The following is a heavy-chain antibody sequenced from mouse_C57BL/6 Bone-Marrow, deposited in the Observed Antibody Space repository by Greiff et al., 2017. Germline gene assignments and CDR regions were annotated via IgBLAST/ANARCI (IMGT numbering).Heavy chain of an antibody. V-gene: IGHV1-52*01. Sequence: VQLQQPGAELVRPGSSVKLSCKASGYTFPSYWMHWVKQRPIQGLEWIGNIDPSDSETHYNQKFKDKATLTVDKSSSTAYMQLSSLTSEDSAVYYCARQGGYYEDWEDYWGQGTTLTVSS. CDR2: IDPSDSET. CDR3: ARQGGYYEDWEDY. D-gene: IGHD2-3*01. CDR1: GYTFPSYW. J-gene: IGHJ2*01.